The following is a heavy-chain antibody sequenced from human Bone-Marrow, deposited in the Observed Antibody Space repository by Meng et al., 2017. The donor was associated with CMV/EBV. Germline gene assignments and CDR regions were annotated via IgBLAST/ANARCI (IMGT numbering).Heavy chain of an antibody. V-gene: IGHV3-33*01. CDR2: IWYDGSNK. CDR3: ARDGLGDFEDY. Sequence: GGSLRLSCAASGFTFSSYGMHWVRQAPGKGLEWVAVIWYDGSNKYYADSVKGRFTISRDNSKNTLYLQMNSLRAEDTAVYYCARDGLGDFEDYWGQGTRVTVSS. D-gene: IGHD3-16*01. J-gene: IGHJ4*02. CDR1: GFTFSSYG.